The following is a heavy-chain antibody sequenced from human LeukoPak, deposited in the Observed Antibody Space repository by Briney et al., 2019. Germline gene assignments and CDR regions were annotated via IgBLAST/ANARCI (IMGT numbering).Heavy chain of an antibody. D-gene: IGHD3-3*01. CDR3: ARSNDFGCYYYYYMDV. CDR1: GYSFTSYW. CDR2: IYPGDSDT. Sequence: RAGESLKISCKGSGYSFTSYWIGWVRQMPGKGLEWMGIIYPGDSDTRYSPSFQGQVTISADKSISTAYLQWSSLKASDTAMYYCARSNDFGCYYYYYMDVWGKGTTVTVSS. V-gene: IGHV5-51*01. J-gene: IGHJ6*03.